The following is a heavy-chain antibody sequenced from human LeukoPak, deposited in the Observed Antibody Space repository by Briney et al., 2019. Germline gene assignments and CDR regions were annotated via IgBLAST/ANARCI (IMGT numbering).Heavy chain of an antibody. CDR2: ISGSGGST. CDR3: AKDLYLRGYDFWSGYSPEAFDI. V-gene: IGHV3-23*01. Sequence: GGSLRLSCAASGFTFSSYAMSWVRQAPGKGLEWVSAISGSGGSTYYADSVKGRFTISRDNSKNTLYPQMNSLRAEDTAVYYCAKDLYLRGYDFWSGYSPEAFDIWGQGTMVTVSS. CDR1: GFTFSSYA. J-gene: IGHJ3*02. D-gene: IGHD3-3*01.